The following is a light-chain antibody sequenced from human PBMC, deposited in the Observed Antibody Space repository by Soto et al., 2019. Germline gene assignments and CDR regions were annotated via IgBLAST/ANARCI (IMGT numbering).Light chain of an antibody. CDR2: KAS. V-gene: IGKV1-5*03. CDR3: QQYQTYSQ. J-gene: IGKJ1*01. Sequence: DIQMTQSPSTLSASVGDRVTITCRASQSINTWLAWYQLKPGRAPKLLIYKASTLDSGVSSRFSGSGSGTEFTLTISSLQPDDFATYYCQQYQTYSQFGQGTKVAIK. CDR1: QSINTW.